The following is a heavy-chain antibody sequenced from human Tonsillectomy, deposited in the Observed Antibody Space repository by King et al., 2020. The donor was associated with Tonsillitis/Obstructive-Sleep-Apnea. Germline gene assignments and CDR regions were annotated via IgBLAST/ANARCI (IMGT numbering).Heavy chain of an antibody. CDR3: AREGGAGYCTNGVCH. D-gene: IGHD2-8*01. V-gene: IGHV3-74*01. J-gene: IGHJ4*02. CDR2: INSDGSST. CDR1: GFTFSSYW. Sequence: QLVQSGGGLVQPGGSLRLSCAASGFTFSSYWMHWVRQAPGKGLVWVSRINSDGSSTSYADSVKGRFTISRDNAKNTLYLQMNSLRAEDTAVYYCAREGGAGYCTNGVCHWGQGTLVTVSS.